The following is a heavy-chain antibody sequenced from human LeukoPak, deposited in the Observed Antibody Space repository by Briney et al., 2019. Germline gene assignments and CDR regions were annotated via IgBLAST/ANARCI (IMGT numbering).Heavy chain of an antibody. Sequence: GASVKVSCKASGYTFTSYGISWVRQAPGQGLEWMGWISAYNGNTNYAQKLQGRVTMTRNTSISTAYMELSSLRSEDTAVYYCASYSGYAQWGQGTLVTVSS. CDR3: ASYSGYAQ. V-gene: IGHV1-18*01. D-gene: IGHD5-12*01. CDR1: GYTFTSYG. J-gene: IGHJ4*02. CDR2: ISAYNGNT.